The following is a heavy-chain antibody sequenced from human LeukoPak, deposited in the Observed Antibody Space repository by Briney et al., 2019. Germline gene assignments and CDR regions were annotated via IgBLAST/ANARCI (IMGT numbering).Heavy chain of an antibody. J-gene: IGHJ5*02. D-gene: IGHD6-13*01. CDR2: IYTSGST. CDR1: GGSISSGSYY. CDR3: ARGGIGIAAAGSDP. Sequence: ASETLSLTCTVSGGSISSGSYYWSWIRQPAGKGLEWIGGIYTSGSTNYNPSLKSRVTISVDTSKNHFSLKLSSVTAADTAVYYCARGGIGIAAAGSDPWGQGTLVTVSS. V-gene: IGHV4-61*02.